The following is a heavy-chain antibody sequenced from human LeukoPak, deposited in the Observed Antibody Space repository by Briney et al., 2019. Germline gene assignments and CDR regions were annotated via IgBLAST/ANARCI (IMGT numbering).Heavy chain of an antibody. V-gene: IGHV1-24*01. CDR1: GYTFTSNY. CDR2: FDPEDGET. Sequence: ASVKVSCKASGYTFTSNYIHWVRQAPGQGLEWMGGFDPEDGETIYAQKFQGRVTMTEDTSTDTAYMELSGLRSEDTAVYYCATDEYDYVWGSYRYMIYWGQGTLVTVSS. CDR3: ATDEYDYVWGSYRYMIY. D-gene: IGHD3-16*02. J-gene: IGHJ4*02.